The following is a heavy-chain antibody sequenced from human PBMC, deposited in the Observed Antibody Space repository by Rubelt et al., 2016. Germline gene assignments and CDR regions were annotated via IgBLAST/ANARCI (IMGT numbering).Heavy chain of an antibody. V-gene: IGHV3-74*01. D-gene: IGHD7-27*01. J-gene: IGHJ4*01. CDR1: GFSFSMYW. CDR3: ARPWGY. CDR2: IYSDVSST. Sequence: GSLRLSCAASGFSFSMYWMHWVRQVPGKGLVWVSRIYSDVSSTTYADSVKGRFTISRDNAKNTLYLQMNSLRAGDTAVYYCARPWGYWGQGTLVTVSS.